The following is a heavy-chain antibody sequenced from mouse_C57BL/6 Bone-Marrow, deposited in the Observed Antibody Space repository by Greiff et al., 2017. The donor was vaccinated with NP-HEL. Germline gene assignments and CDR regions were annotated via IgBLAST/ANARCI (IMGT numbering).Heavy chain of an antibody. J-gene: IGHJ4*01. V-gene: IGHV5-4*03. CDR1: GFTFSSYA. D-gene: IGHD4-1*01. CDR2: ISDGGSYT. Sequence: EVKLVESGGGLVKPGGSLKLSCAASGFTFSSYAMSWVRQTPEKRLEWVATISDGGSYTYYPDNVKGRFTISRDNAKNHLYLQMSHLKSEDTAMYYCARGRLTVYAMDYWGQGTSVTVSS. CDR3: ARGRLTVYAMDY.